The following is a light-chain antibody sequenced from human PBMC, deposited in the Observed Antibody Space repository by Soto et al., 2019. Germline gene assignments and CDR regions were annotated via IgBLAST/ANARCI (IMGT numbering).Light chain of an antibody. J-gene: IGKJ1*01. V-gene: IGKV1-39*01. CDR3: QQSSSNPRT. CDR1: QTINKY. CDR2: AAS. Sequence: DIQMTQSPPSLSASVGDIVTITCRASQTINKYLSWYQQRPGEAPKLLIYAASSLQPGVPSRFSGRGSGTDFTLTISGLQPDDFATYYCQQSSSNPRTFGQGTKVEVK.